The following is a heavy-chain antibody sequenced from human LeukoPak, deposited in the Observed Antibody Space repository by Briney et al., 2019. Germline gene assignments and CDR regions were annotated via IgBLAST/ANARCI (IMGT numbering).Heavy chain of an antibody. J-gene: IGHJ4*02. CDR3: AKDLERYSSSSFDY. CDR2: ISGSGGST. CDR1: GFTFSSYA. D-gene: IGHD6-6*01. V-gene: IGHV3-23*01. Sequence: GGSLRLSCAASGFTFSSYAMSWVRQAPGKGLEWVSAISGSGGSTYYADSVKGRFTISRDNSKNTPYLQMNSLRAEDTAVYYCAKDLERYSSSSFDYWGQGTLVTVSS.